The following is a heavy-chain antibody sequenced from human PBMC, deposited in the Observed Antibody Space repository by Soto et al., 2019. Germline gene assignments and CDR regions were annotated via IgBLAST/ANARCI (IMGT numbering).Heavy chain of an antibody. CDR2: INHSGST. J-gene: IGHJ4*02. CDR3: AREGQQLDVDY. CDR1: GGSFSGYY. Sequence: SATLSLTCAVYGGSFSGYYLSWIRHPPLKGLEWIGEINHSGSTNYNPSLKSRVTISVDTSKNQFSLKLSSVTAADTAVYYCAREGQQLDVDYWGQGTLVTVSS. V-gene: IGHV4-34*01. D-gene: IGHD6-13*01.